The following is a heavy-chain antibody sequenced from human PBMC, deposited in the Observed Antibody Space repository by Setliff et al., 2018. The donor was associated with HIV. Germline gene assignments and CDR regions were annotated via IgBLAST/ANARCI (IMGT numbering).Heavy chain of an antibody. CDR3: ARDLGPERGDFDY. V-gene: IGHV3-74*01. D-gene: IGHD7-27*01. J-gene: IGHJ4*02. CDR1: GLTFSNYW. Sequence: GGSLRLSCVASGLTFSNYWMHWVRQAPGKGLVWVSRIDSDGSDTDYADSVRGRFTISRDNAKNTLYLQMTSLRAEDTAVYYCARDLGPERGDFDYWGQGTLVTVSS. CDR2: IDSDGSDT.